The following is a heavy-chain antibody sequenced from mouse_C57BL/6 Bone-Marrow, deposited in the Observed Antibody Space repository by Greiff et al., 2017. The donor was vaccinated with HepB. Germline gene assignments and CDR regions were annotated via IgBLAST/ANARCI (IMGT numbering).Heavy chain of an antibody. CDR3: ARGGDYDGGGFDY. CDR1: GYTFTSYW. CDR2: IDPSDSET. V-gene: IGHV1-52*01. Sequence: QVQLQQPGAELVRPGSSVKLSCKASGYTFTSYWMHWVKQRPIQGLEWIGNIDPSDSETHYNQKFKDKATLTVDKSSSTAYMQLSSLTSEDSAVYYCARGGDYDGGGFDYWGQGTTLTVSS. D-gene: IGHD2-4*01. J-gene: IGHJ2*01.